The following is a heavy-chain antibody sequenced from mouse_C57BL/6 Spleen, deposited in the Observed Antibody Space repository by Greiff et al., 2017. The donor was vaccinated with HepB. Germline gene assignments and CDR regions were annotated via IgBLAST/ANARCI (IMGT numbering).Heavy chain of an antibody. Sequence: VQLVESGAELVRPGTSVKMSCKASGYTFTNYWIGWAKQRPGHGLEWIGDIYPGGGYTNYNEKFKGKATLTADKSSSTAYMQFSSLTSEDSAIYYCARSMGRGYFDYWGQGTTLTVSS. J-gene: IGHJ2*01. D-gene: IGHD4-1*01. CDR2: IYPGGGYT. V-gene: IGHV1-63*01. CDR3: ARSMGRGYFDY. CDR1: GYTFTNYW.